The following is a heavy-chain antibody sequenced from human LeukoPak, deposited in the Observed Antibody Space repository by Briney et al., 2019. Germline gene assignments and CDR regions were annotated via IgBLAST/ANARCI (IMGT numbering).Heavy chain of an antibody. CDR1: GYTFTSYG. CDR3: AKEPADYNDSSGYYYS. J-gene: IGHJ4*02. D-gene: IGHD3-22*01. Sequence: ASVKVSCKASGYTFTSYGISWVRQAPGQGLEWMGWISAYNGNTNYAQKLQGRVTMTTDTSTSTAYMELRSLRSDDTAVYYCAKEPADYNDSSGYYYSWGQGTLVTVSS. CDR2: ISAYNGNT. V-gene: IGHV1-18*01.